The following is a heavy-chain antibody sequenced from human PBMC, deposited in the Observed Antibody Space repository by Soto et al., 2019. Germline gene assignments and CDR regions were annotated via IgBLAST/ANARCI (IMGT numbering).Heavy chain of an antibody. Sequence: ASVKVSCKASGYIFTAYGVTWVRQAQGQGLELLGWISPYNDNTHYGQNFQGRLTMTTELSTGTAYMELTSLKSDDTAVYYCARSGWNSPYYAHGLDVWRQGTTVTVSS. CDR1: GYIFTAYG. V-gene: IGHV1-18*01. CDR3: ARSGWNSPYYAHGLDV. D-gene: IGHD6-19*01. J-gene: IGHJ6*02. CDR2: ISPYNDNT.